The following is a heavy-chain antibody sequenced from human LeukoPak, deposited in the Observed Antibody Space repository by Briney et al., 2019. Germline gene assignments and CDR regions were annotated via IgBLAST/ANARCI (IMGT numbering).Heavy chain of an antibody. V-gene: IGHV4-59*08. J-gene: IGHJ4*02. CDR2: IYYSGST. Sequence: PSETLSLTCTVSGGSISSYYWSWIRQPQGKGLEWIGYIYYSGSTNYNPSLKSRVTISVDTSKSQFSLKLSSVTAADTAVYYCARHQPYYDFWSGYYTPRGDYFDYWGQGTLVTVSS. CDR3: ARHQPYYDFWSGYYTPRGDYFDY. D-gene: IGHD3-3*01. CDR1: GGSISSYY.